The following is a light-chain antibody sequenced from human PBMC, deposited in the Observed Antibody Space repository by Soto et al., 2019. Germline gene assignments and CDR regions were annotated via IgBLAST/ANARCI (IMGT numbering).Light chain of an antibody. CDR1: SSVVGGSDY. J-gene: IGLJ1*01. V-gene: IGLV2-14*03. CDR2: DVS. CDR3: SSHTNTNSYV. Sequence: QSALTQPASVSGSPGQSITISCTGTSSVVGGSDYVSWYQHHPDKAPKLIISDVSNRPSGVSYRFSGSKSGNTASLTISGLQAEDEAIYYCSSHTNTNSYVFGSGT.